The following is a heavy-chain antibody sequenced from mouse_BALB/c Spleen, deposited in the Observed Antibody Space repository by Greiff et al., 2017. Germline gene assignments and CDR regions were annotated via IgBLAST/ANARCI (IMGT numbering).Heavy chain of an antibody. D-gene: IGHD2-3*01. V-gene: IGHV2-6-7*01. J-gene: IGHJ4*01. Sequence: VKLMESGPGLVAPSQSLSITCTVSGFSLTGYGVNWVRQPPGKGLEWLGMIWGDGSTDYNSALKSRLSISKDNSKSQVFLKMNSLQTDDTARYYCARDEIYDGYYDAMDYWGQGTSVTVSS. CDR1: GFSLTGYG. CDR2: IWGDGST. CDR3: ARDEIYDGYYDAMDY.